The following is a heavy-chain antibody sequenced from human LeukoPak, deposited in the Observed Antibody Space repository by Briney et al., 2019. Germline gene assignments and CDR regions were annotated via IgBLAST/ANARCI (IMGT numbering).Heavy chain of an antibody. Sequence: GASVKVSCKASGYTLTCYYMHWVRQAPGQGLEWMGWINPNSGGTNYAQKFQGRVTMTRDTSISTAYMELSRRRSDDTAVYYCAKDNIVATINWFDPWGQGTLVTVSS. CDR1: GYTLTCYY. D-gene: IGHD5-12*01. V-gene: IGHV1-2*02. CDR2: INPNSGGT. CDR3: AKDNIVATINWFDP. J-gene: IGHJ5*02.